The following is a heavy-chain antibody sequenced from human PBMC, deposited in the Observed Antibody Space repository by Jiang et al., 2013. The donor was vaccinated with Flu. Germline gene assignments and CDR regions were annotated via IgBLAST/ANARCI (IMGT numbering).Heavy chain of an antibody. D-gene: IGHD2-15*01. J-gene: IGHJ4*01. Sequence: WVAVISYDGSNKYYADSVKGRFTISRDNSKNTLYLQMNSLRAEDTAVYYCAKGFGCSGGSCYTEVYFDYVGPTGTLVTVSS. V-gene: IGHV3-30*18. CDR2: ISYDGSNK. CDR3: AKGFGCSGGSCYTEVYFDY.